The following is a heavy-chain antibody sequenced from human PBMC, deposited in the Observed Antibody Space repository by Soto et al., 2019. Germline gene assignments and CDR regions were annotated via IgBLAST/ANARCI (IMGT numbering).Heavy chain of an antibody. CDR2: ISTDGGCT. D-gene: IGHD3-10*01. Sequence: GGSLRLSCAASGFNFITYAMHWVRQAPGKGLQYVAAISTDGGCTYYADSVKGRSTISRDNSKNTLYLQMGSLRGEDMAVYYCARYGSGSSYDHWGQGILVTVS. V-gene: IGHV3-64*02. CDR3: ARYGSGSSYDH. J-gene: IGHJ5*02. CDR1: GFNFITYA.